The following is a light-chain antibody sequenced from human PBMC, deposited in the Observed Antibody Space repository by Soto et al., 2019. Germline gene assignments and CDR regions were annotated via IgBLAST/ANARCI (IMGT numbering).Light chain of an antibody. Sequence: IQMTQSPSSLSVSVGDRITITCRASQDIRNDLGWYQQKPGKAPKLLIYKASTLKSGVPSRFSGSGSGTEFTLTISSLQPDDFATYYCQHYNSYSEAFGQGTKVDIK. CDR3: QHYNSYSEA. V-gene: IGKV1-5*03. CDR2: KAS. J-gene: IGKJ1*01. CDR1: QDIRND.